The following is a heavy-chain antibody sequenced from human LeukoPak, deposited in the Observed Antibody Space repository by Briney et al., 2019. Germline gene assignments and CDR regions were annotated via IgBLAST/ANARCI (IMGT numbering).Heavy chain of an antibody. CDR3: ARQSEQLVRSFWFDP. CDR1: GGSISSSSYY. CDR2: ICYSGST. D-gene: IGHD6-6*01. J-gene: IGHJ5*02. Sequence: SETLSLTCTVSGGSISSSSYYWGWIRQPPGKGLEWIGSICYSGSTYYNPSLKSRVTISVDTSKNQFSLKLSSVTAADTAVYYCARQSEQLVRSFWFDPWGQGTLVTVSS. V-gene: IGHV4-39*01.